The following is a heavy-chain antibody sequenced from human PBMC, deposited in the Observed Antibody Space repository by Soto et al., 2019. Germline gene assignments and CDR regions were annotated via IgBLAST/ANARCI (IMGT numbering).Heavy chain of an antibody. Sequence: QVQLVQSGAEVKKPGSSVKVSCKASGYTFISYGISWVRQAPGQGLEWMGWISAYNDYTNYAQKLQGRVTMTTDTSTRIAHLQVRSPRSDDTAVYYCAREGYYSGSESYSPPRYYGMDVWGQGTTVTVSS. J-gene: IGHJ6*02. CDR2: ISAYNDYT. V-gene: IGHV1-18*01. CDR1: GYTFISYG. D-gene: IGHD3-10*01. CDR3: AREGYYSGSESYSPPRYYGMDV.